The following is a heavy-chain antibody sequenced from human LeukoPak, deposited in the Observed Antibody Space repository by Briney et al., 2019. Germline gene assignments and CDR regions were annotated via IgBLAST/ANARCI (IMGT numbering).Heavy chain of an antibody. CDR1: GFTVSSNY. D-gene: IGHD6-13*01. J-gene: IGHJ4*02. CDR2: IYSGGDT. Sequence: GGSLRLSSAASGFTVSSNYMNWVRQAPGKGLEWVSIIYSGGDTYYADSVKGRFTISRDNSKNTLYLQMNNLRADDTAVYYCTRGPGSTWYSDYWGQGTLVTVSS. CDR3: TRGPGSTWYSDY. V-gene: IGHV3-66*02.